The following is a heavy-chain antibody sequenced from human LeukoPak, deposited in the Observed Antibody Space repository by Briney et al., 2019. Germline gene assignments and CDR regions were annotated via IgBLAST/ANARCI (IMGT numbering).Heavy chain of an antibody. V-gene: IGHV5-51*01. CDR1: GYSFTSYW. J-gene: IGHJ4*02. CDR3: ARHKTTVVTPFDY. Sequence: GESLKISCKGSGYSFTSYWIGWVRQMPGKGLEWMGIIYAGDSDTRYSPSFQGQVTISADKSISTAYLQWSSLKASDTAMYYYARHKTTVVTPFDYWGQGTLVTVSS. D-gene: IGHD4-23*01. CDR2: IYAGDSDT.